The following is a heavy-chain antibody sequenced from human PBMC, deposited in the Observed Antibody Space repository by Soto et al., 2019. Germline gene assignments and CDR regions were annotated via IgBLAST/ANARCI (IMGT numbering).Heavy chain of an antibody. V-gene: IGHV1-69*13. Sequence: GASVKFSCKASGGTFSSYAISWVRQAPGQGLEWMGGIIPIFGTANYAQKFQGRVTITADESTSTAYMELSSLRSEDTAVYYCARSEYCGGDCYSFFDPWGQGTLVTVSS. D-gene: IGHD2-21*02. CDR3: ARSEYCGGDCYSFFDP. CDR1: GGTFSSYA. J-gene: IGHJ5*02. CDR2: IIPIFGTA.